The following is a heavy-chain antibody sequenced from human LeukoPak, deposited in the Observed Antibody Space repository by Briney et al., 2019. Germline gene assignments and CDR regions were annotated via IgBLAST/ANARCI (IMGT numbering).Heavy chain of an antibody. CDR2: ISYDGSNK. CDR3: ASHGSWRFDY. V-gene: IGHV3-30*03. D-gene: IGHD5-24*01. CDR1: GFTFSSYG. J-gene: IGHJ4*02. Sequence: GGSLRLSCAASGFTFSSYGMHWVRQAPGKGLEWVAVISYDGSNKYYADSVKGRFTISRDNVKNSLYLQMNSLRAEDTAVYFCASHGSWRFDYWGQGTLVTVSS.